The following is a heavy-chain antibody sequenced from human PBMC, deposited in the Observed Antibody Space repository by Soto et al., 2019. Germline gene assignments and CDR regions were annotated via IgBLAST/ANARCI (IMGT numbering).Heavy chain of an antibody. CDR1: GFTFSSYS. CDR3: ERIQIGYDAFDI. Sequence: GGSLRLSCAASGFTFSSYSMNWVRQAPGKGLEWVSSIISSSSYIYYADSVKGRFTISRDNAKNSLYLQMNSLRAEDTAVYYCERIQIGYDAFDIWGQGKMVTVSS. CDR2: IISSSSYI. D-gene: IGHD2-15*01. V-gene: IGHV3-21*01. J-gene: IGHJ3*02.